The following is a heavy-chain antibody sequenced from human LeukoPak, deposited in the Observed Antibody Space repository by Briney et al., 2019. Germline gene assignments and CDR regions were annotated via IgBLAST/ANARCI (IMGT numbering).Heavy chain of an antibody. Sequence: SETLSLTCTVSGGSISNYYWTWIRQPAGKGLEWIGRVYTTGTTNYNPSLKSRVTMSVDTSENQFSLKLSSVTAADTAVYFCARVTESYGSGRRHNYYYYYMDVWGKGTTVTISS. V-gene: IGHV4-4*07. D-gene: IGHD3-10*01. CDR3: ARVTESYGSGRRHNYYYYYMDV. J-gene: IGHJ6*03. CDR2: VYTTGTT. CDR1: GGSISNYY.